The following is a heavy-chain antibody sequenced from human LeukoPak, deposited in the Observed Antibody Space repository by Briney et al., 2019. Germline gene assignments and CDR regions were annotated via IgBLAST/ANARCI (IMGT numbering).Heavy chain of an antibody. V-gene: IGHV4-34*01. Sequence: SETLSLTCTVSGGSISSYYWSWIRQPPGKGLEWIGEINHSGSTNYNPSLKSRVTISVDTSKNQFSLKLSSVTAAVTAVYYCARLYSGSYIYWGQGTLVTVSS. CDR2: INHSGST. CDR1: GGSISSYY. D-gene: IGHD1-26*01. CDR3: ARLYSGSYIY. J-gene: IGHJ4*02.